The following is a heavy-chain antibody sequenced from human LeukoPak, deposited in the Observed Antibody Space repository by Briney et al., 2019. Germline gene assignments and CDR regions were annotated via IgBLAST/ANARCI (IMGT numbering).Heavy chain of an antibody. D-gene: IGHD6-19*01. J-gene: IGHJ4*02. V-gene: IGHV1-2*02. CDR3: ARDPNSGWGFDYFSLRDDY. CDR1: GYTFTGYY. Sequence: GASVRVSCKASGYTFTGYYMHWVRQAPGQGLEWMGWINPPSGGTNYAQKFQGRVTITRDTSISTAYMELSRLRSDDTAVYYCARDPNSGWGFDYFSLRDDYWGQGPLVTLSS. CDR2: INPPSGGT.